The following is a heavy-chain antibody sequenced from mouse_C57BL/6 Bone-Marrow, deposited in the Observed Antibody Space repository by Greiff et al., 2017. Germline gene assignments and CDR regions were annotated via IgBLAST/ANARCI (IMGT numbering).Heavy chain of an antibody. J-gene: IGHJ4*01. V-gene: IGHV1-22*01. CDR3: ANDLLGLRSYYYAMDY. CDR1: GYTFTDYN. CDR2: INPNNGGT. Sequence: VQLQQSGPELVKPGASVKMSCKASGYTFTDYNMHWVKQSHGKSLEWIGYINPNNGGTSYNQKFKGKATLTVNKSSSTAYMELRSLTSEDSAVYYCANDLLGLRSYYYAMDYWGQGTSVTVSS. D-gene: IGHD2-2*01.